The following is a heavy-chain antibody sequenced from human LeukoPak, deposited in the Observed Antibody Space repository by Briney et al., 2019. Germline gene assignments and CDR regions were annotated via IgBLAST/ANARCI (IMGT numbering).Heavy chain of an antibody. V-gene: IGHV1-69*06. CDR3: ASATLRCSGGSCYEMDV. D-gene: IGHD2-15*01. CDR1: GYTFTKYA. J-gene: IGHJ6*04. CDR2: IIPLFGTP. Sequence: SVKVSCKASGYTFTKYAVNWVRQAPGQGLEWMGGIIPLFGTPDYAQKFQDRLTITADKSTSTAYMELSSLRSEDTAVYYCASATLRCSGGSCYEMDVWGKGTTVTVSS.